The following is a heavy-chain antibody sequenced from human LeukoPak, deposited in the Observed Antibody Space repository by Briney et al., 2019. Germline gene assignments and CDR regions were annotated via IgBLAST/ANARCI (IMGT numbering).Heavy chain of an antibody. V-gene: IGHV1-69*04. CDR3: AGDRAGRGAPLWDF. Sequence: GASVKVSCKASGGTFSSYAISWVRQAPGQGLEWMGRIIPILGIANYAQKFQGRVTMTTDTSTSTAYMELRSLRSDDTAVYYCAGDRAGRGAPLWDFGGKGTPVTVS. CDR1: GGTFSSYA. CDR2: IIPILGIA. J-gene: IGHJ6*03. D-gene: IGHD3-10*01.